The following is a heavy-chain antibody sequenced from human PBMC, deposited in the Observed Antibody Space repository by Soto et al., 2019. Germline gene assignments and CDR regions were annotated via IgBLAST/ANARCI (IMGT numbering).Heavy chain of an antibody. D-gene: IGHD1-26*01. CDR1: GFTFTDYS. V-gene: IGHV3-23*01. J-gene: IGHJ4*02. CDR3: AKGIVGATIAS. Sequence: SLRLSCAASGFTFTDYSMTWVRQAPGKGLEWVSAISGSGATTYYADSVRGRFTISRDNSKHTVSLQMSTLRAEDTAVYYCAKGIVGATIASWGQGTLVTVSS. CDR2: ISGSGATT.